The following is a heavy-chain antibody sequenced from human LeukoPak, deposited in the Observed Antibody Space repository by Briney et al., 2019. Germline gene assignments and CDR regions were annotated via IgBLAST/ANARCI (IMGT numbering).Heavy chain of an antibody. V-gene: IGHV3-48*01. Sequence: GGSLRLSCAASGFTFNSYTMNWVRQAPGKGLEWISYISRTGTTIYYADSVKGRFTISRDNAKNSLYLQMNSLRSEDTGLYFCARVSGNPMIFDYWGQGTLVTVSS. CDR1: GFTFNSYT. CDR2: ISRTGTTI. J-gene: IGHJ4*02. CDR3: ARVSGNPMIFDY. D-gene: IGHD3-22*01.